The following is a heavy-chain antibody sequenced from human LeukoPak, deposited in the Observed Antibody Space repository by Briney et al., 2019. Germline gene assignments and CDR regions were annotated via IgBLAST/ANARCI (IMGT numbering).Heavy chain of an antibody. D-gene: IGHD1-26*01. CDR1: GGSVSSYY. V-gene: IGHV4-59*02. CDR2: IYYSGST. Sequence: SETLSLTCTVSGGSVSSYYWSWIRQPPGKGLEWNGYIYYSGSTNYDPSLKSRVTISVDTSKNQFSLKLSSVTAADTAVYYCARGREVRCGSYYPCYYYYYMDVWGKGTTVTISS. CDR3: ARGREVRCGSYYPCYYYYYMDV. J-gene: IGHJ6*03.